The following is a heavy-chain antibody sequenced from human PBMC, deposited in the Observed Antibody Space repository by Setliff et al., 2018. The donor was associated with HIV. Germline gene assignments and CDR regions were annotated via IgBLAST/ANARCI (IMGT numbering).Heavy chain of an antibody. V-gene: IGHV4-38-2*01. J-gene: IGHJ4*02. D-gene: IGHD2-2*01. CDR1: RSYISGSYY. Sequence: SETLSLTCAVSRSYISGSYYWAWIRQPPGKGLEWIGNIYPSGSIHPSGATNYNPSLKGRVTISLDTSKNQFALKLNSVTAADTAVYYCVTSSSWSSRLNFWGPGMLVTVSS. CDR3: VTSSSWSSRLNF. CDR2: IYPSGSIHPSGAT.